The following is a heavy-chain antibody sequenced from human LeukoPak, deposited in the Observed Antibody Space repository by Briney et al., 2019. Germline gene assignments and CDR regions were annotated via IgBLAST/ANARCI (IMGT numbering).Heavy chain of an antibody. Sequence: GESLKVSCKGSGYTFTNHWIGWVRQMPGKGLEWMGIIYPSDSDTGYSPSFQGRVTISADKSISTAYLQWSSLKASDTAMYYCARQGRQRLVVVGETYFDYWGQGTLVTVSS. CDR2: IYPSDSDT. V-gene: IGHV5-51*01. J-gene: IGHJ4*02. CDR1: GYTFTNHW. D-gene: IGHD6-19*01. CDR3: ARQGRQRLVVVGETYFDY.